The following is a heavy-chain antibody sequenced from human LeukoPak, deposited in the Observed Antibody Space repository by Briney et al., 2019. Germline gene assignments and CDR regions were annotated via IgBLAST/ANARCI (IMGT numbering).Heavy chain of an antibody. CDR3: ARDGPGYGSGSYYLARRESYFDY. V-gene: IGHV3-11*01. J-gene: IGHJ4*02. Sequence: GGSLRLSCAASGFTFSDYYMSWIHQAPGKGLEWVSYISSSGSTIYYADSVKGRFTISRDNAKNSLYLQMNSLRAEDTAVYYCARDGPGYGSGSYYLARRESYFDYWGQGTLVTVSS. CDR1: GFTFSDYY. CDR2: ISSSGSTI. D-gene: IGHD3-10*01.